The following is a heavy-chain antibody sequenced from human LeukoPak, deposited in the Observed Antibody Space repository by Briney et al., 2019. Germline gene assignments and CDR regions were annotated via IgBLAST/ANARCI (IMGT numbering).Heavy chain of an antibody. CDR3: ARFNTADTYYYESSGSYFDY. CDR1: GFTFSSYA. D-gene: IGHD3-22*01. Sequence: GGSLRLSCVASGFTFSSYAMSWVRQAPGKGLEWVSTISGSGGSTYYEDSVKGRFTISRDDSKNTVCLQMNSLRAEDTAVYFCARFNTADTYYYESSGSYFDYWGQGTLVTVSP. CDR2: ISGSGGST. V-gene: IGHV3-23*01. J-gene: IGHJ4*02.